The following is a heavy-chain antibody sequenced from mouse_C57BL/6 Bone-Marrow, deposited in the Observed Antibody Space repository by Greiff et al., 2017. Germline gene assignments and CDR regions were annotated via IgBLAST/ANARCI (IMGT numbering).Heavy chain of an antibody. J-gene: IGHJ4*01. CDR1: GFTFSDYG. CDR3: AGSVLYAMDY. CDR2: ISSGSSTI. Sequence: EVKLMESGGGLVKPGGSLKLSCAASGFTFSDYGMHWVRQAPEKGLEWVAYISSGSSTIYYADTVKGRFTISRDNAKHTQFLQMTSLRSEDTAMYYCAGSVLYAMDYWGQGTSVTVSS. V-gene: IGHV5-17*01.